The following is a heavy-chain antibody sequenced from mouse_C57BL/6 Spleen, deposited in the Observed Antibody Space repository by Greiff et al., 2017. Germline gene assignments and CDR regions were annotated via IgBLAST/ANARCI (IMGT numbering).Heavy chain of an antibody. D-gene: IGHD2-1*01. CDR2: ISDGGSYT. V-gene: IGHV5-4*03. CDR1: GFTFSSYA. CDR3: ARNCYYGNYNYYAMDY. Sequence: EVKLVESGGGLVKPGGSLKLSCAASGFTFSSYAMSWVRQTPEKRLEWVATISDGGSYTYYPDNVKGRFTISRDNAKNNLYLQMSHLKSEDTAMYYCARNCYYGNYNYYAMDYWGQGTSVTVSS. J-gene: IGHJ4*01.